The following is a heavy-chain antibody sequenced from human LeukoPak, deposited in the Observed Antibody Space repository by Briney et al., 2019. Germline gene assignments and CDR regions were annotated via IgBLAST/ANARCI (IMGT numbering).Heavy chain of an antibody. CDR2: IYHSGST. CDR1: GYSISSGYY. Sequence: PSQTLSLTCTVSGYSISSGYYWGWIRQPPGKGLEWIGSIYHSGSTYYNPSLKSRVTISVDTSKNQFSLKLSSVTAADTAVYYCARMGGSSWPHLADYWGQGTLVTVSS. CDR3: ARMGGSSWPHLADY. D-gene: IGHD6-13*01. J-gene: IGHJ4*02. V-gene: IGHV4-38-2*02.